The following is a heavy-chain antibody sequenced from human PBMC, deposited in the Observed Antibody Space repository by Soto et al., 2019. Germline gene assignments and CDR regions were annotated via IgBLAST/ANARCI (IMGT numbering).Heavy chain of an antibody. Sequence: SVKVSCKASGYTFSTYALHWVRQAPGQGLEWMGWINGGNGHTRYSQKFKDRVTISRDTPASTAYMELSGLRSEDTAVYYCARGKGMEENYYYYGMVVWGQGTTVTVSS. D-gene: IGHD1-1*01. CDR2: INGGNGHT. J-gene: IGHJ6*02. CDR1: GYTFSTYA. V-gene: IGHV1-3*01. CDR3: ARGKGMEENYYYYGMVV.